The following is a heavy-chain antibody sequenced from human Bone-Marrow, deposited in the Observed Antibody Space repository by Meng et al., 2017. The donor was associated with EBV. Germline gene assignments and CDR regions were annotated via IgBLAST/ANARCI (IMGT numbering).Heavy chain of an antibody. J-gene: IGHJ4*02. CDR2: IYYSGST. V-gene: IGHV4-30-4*01. CDR3: ARALATSFDY. D-gene: IGHD3-3*02. CDR1: GGSISSGGYY. Sequence: VQLQECGPGLVTPSQPRSLTCAVSGGSISSGGYYWSWIRQPPGKGLEWIGYIYYSGSTYYNPSLKSRVTISVDTSKNQFSLKLSSVTAADTAVYYCARALATSFDYWGQGTLVTVSS.